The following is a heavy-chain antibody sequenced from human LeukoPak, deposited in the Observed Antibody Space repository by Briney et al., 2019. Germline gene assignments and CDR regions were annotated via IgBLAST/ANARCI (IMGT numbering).Heavy chain of an antibody. D-gene: IGHD3-3*01. CDR1: GGSFSGYY. CDR2: INHSGST. CDR3: ARGPTQYDFWSGYSTPFDY. J-gene: IGHJ4*02. V-gene: IGHV4-34*01. Sequence: SETLSLTCAVYGGSFSGYYWSWIRQPPGKGLEWIGEINHSGSTNYNPSLKSRVTISVDTSKNQFSRKLSSVTAADTAVYYCARGPTQYDFWSGYSTPFDYWGQGTLVTVSS.